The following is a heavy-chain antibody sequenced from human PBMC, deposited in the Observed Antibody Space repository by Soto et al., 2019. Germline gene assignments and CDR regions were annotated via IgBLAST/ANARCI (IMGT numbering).Heavy chain of an antibody. J-gene: IGHJ5*02. D-gene: IGHD1-7*01. V-gene: IGHV3-30*18. CDR1: GFTFSIYG. CDR3: AKKSRNWNYDWFDP. Sequence: PGGSLRLSCAASGFTFSIYGMHWVLQAPGKGLEWVAVISYDGSNKYYADSVKGRFTISRDNSKNTLYLQMNSLRAEDTAVYYCAKKSRNWNYDWFDPWGQGTLVTVSS. CDR2: ISYDGSNK.